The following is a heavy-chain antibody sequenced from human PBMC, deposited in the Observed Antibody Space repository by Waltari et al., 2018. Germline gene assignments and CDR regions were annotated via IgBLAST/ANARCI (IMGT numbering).Heavy chain of an antibody. CDR1: GFTFSSYP. V-gene: IGHV3-23*03. Sequence: EVQLLESGGGLVQPGGSLRLSCAASGFTFSSYPMSWVRQAPGKGLEWVSVIYSGGSTYYADSVKGRFTISRDNSKNTLYLQMNSLRAEDTAVYYCAKDGSGGMIVEDAFDIWGQGTMVTVSS. D-gene: IGHD3-22*01. CDR3: AKDGSGGMIVEDAFDI. CDR2: IYSGGST. J-gene: IGHJ3*02.